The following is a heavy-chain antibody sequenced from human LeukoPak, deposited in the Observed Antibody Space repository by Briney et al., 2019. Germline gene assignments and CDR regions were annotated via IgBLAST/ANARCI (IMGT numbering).Heavy chain of an antibody. CDR3: ARRPAAGPNKDWFDP. CDR2: MHYSGSS. Sequence: PSETLSLTCTVSGGSINTYYWTWIRQPPGKQLEWIGYMHYSGSSNYNPSLKSRVAISVDTAKNQFSLQLNSVTAADTAVYYCARRPAAGPNKDWFDPWGQGTLVTVSS. D-gene: IGHD6-13*01. J-gene: IGHJ5*02. CDR1: GGSINTYY. V-gene: IGHV4-59*08.